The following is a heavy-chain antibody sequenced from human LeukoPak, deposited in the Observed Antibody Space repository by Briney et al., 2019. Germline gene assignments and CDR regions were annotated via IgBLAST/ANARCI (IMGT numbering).Heavy chain of an antibody. J-gene: IGHJ4*02. V-gene: IGHV4-34*01. CDR1: GGSFSGYY. D-gene: IGHD3-3*01. Sequence: SETLSLTCAVYGGSFSGYYWSWIRQPPGKGLEWIGEINHSGSTNYNPSLKSRVTISVDTSKNQFSLKLSSVTAADTAVYHCARGRFYRWFDYWGQGTLVTVSS. CDR3: ARGRFYRWFDY. CDR2: INHSGST.